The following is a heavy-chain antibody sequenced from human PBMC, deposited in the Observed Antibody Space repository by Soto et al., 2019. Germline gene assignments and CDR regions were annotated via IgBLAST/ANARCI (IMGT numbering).Heavy chain of an antibody. J-gene: IGHJ1*01. CDR1: GFTFSSYG. CDR3: TKGVVVITSYFQH. D-gene: IGHD3-22*01. Sequence: QVQLVESGGGVVQPGRSLRLSCAASGFTFSSYGMHWVRQAPGKGLEWVAVISYDESNKYYADSVKGRFTISRDNSKNTLYLQMISLRAEDTAVYYCTKGVVVITSYFQHWGKGTLVTVSS. CDR2: ISYDESNK. V-gene: IGHV3-30*18.